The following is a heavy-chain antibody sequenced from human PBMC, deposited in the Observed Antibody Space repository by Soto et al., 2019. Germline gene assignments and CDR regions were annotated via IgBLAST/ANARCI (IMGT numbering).Heavy chain of an antibody. CDR3: ARSTPPDEWPNYYYYMDV. D-gene: IGHD3-3*01. CDR1: GGSISSSSYY. CDR2: IYYSGST. V-gene: IGHV4-39*01. Sequence: PSETLSLTCTVSGGSISSSSYYWGWIRQPPGKGLEWIGSIYYSGSTYYNPSLKSRVTISVDTSKNQFSLKLSSVTAADTAVYYCARSTPPDEWPNYYYYMDVWGKATTVTVSS. J-gene: IGHJ6*03.